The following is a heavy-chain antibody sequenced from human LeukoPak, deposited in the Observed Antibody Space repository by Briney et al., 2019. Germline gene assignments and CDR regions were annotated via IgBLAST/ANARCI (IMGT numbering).Heavy chain of an antibody. J-gene: IGHJ4*02. V-gene: IGHV3-23*01. D-gene: IGHD4-23*01. CDR1: GFTFSSYA. CDR2: ISGSGGST. CDR3: AKDHQYGGNSDY. Sequence: GGSLRLSCAASGFTFSSYAISWVRQAPGKGLEWVSAISGSGGSTYYADSVKGRFTISRDNSKNTLYLQMNSLRAEDTAVCYCAKDHQYGGNSDYWGQGTLVTVSS.